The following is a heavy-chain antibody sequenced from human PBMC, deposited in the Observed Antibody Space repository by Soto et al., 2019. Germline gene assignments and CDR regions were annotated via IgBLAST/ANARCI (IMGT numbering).Heavy chain of an antibody. CDR2: INHSGST. CDR1: GGSFSGYY. V-gene: IGHV4-34*01. D-gene: IGHD3-3*01. CDR3: ARGTRVSTIFGVVSPRLDY. J-gene: IGHJ4*02. Sequence: SETLSLTCAVYGGSFSGYYWSWIRQPPGKGLEWIGEINHSGSTNYNPSLKSRVTISVDTSKNQFSLKLSSVTAADTAVYYCARGTRVSTIFGVVSPRLDYWGQGALVTVSS.